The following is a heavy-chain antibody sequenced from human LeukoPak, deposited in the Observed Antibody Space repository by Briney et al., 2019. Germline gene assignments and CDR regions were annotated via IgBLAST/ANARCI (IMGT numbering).Heavy chain of an antibody. CDR1: GFTFSSYS. CDR2: ISSSSSYI. V-gene: IGHV3-21*01. CDR3: ARQPKDWNRGSLQEH. D-gene: IGHD2-15*01. Sequence: GGSLRLSCAASGFTFSSYSMNWVRQAPGKGLEWVSSISSSSSYIYYADSVKGRFTISRVNAKNSLYLQMNSLRGEDTAVYYCARQPKDWNRGSLQEHWGQGTLVTVSS. J-gene: IGHJ4*02.